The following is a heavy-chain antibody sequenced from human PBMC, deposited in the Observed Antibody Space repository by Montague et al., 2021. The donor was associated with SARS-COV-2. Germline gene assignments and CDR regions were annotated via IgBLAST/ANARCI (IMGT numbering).Heavy chain of an antibody. CDR3: ARGGGSGYRYYFDY. J-gene: IGHJ4*02. Sequence: SETLSLTCTVSGGSISSYYWNWIRQPPGKGLEWIGYIYYSGRTNYNPSLKSRVTISVDTSKNQFSLKLSSVTAADTAVYYCARGGGSGYRYYFDYWGQGSLVTASS. V-gene: IGHV4-59*01. D-gene: IGHD3-22*01. CDR2: IYYSGRT. CDR1: GGSISSYY.